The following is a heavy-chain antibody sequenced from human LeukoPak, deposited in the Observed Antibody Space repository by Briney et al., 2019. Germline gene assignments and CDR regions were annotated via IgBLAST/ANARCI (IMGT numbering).Heavy chain of an antibody. J-gene: IGHJ4*02. V-gene: IGHV3-30*04. CDR1: GFTFSSYA. Sequence: GGSLRLSCAASGFTFSSYAMHWVRQAPGKGLEWVAVISYDGSNKYYADSVKGRFTISRDNSKNTLYLQMNSLRAEDTAVYYCARGSYCSGGSCYSVTPKDFDYWGQGTRVAVSS. CDR2: ISYDGSNK. D-gene: IGHD2-15*01. CDR3: ARGSYCSGGSCYSVTPKDFDY.